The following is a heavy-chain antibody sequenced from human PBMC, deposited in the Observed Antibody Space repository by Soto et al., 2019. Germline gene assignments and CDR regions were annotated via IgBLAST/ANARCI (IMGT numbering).Heavy chain of an antibody. Sequence: GPTLVNPTQTLTLTCSFPGFSLSTSAVGVGWIRQPPGKALEWLALIYWDGDKRYSPSLKSRLTITKDTSKNQVVLTMTKMDPVDTATYFCVHSRGSPQYYYYYSLDVWGQGTTVTVSS. D-gene: IGHD1-26*01. CDR1: GFSLSTSAVG. J-gene: IGHJ6*02. CDR2: IYWDGDK. V-gene: IGHV2-5*02. CDR3: VHSRGSPQYYYYYSLDV.